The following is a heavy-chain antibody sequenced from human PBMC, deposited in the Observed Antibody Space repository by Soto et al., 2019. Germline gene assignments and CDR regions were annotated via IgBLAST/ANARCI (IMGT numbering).Heavy chain of an antibody. CDR2: ISSSSSYI. CDR3: ARELYYDGDY. CDR1: GFTFSSYS. D-gene: IGHD2-8*01. Sequence: EVQLVESGGGLVKPGGSLRLSCAASGFTFSSYSMNWVRQAPGKGLEWVSSISSSSSYIYYADSVKGRFTISRDNAKNALYLLMNSLRAEDTAVYYCARELYYDGDYWGQGTLVTVSS. J-gene: IGHJ4*02. V-gene: IGHV3-21*01.